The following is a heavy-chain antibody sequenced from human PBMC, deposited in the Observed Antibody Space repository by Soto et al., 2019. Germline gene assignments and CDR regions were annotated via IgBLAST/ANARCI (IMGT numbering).Heavy chain of an antibody. J-gene: IGHJ6*02. CDR2: ISYDGSNK. CDR1: GFTFSSYG. D-gene: IGHD6-13*01. V-gene: IGHV3-30*18. Sequence: GGSLRLSCAASGFTFSSYGMHWVRQAPGKGLEWVAVISYDGSNKYYADSVKGRFTISRDNSKNTLYLQMNSLRAEDTAVYYCAKDKRMAAAVFPRMDVWGQGTTVTVSS. CDR3: AKDKRMAAAVFPRMDV.